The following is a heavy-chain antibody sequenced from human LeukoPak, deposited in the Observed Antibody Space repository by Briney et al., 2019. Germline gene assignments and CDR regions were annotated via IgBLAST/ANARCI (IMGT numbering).Heavy chain of an antibody. D-gene: IGHD1-26*01. CDR3: VRGLMGATNNFDY. CDR1: GFTFSTYS. CDR2: INSATSTI. V-gene: IGHV3-48*01. J-gene: IGHJ4*02. Sequence: GGSLRLSCAASGFTFSTYSMNWVRQAPGKGLEWVAYINSATSTIYYADSVKGRSTISRDNAKNSLHLQMNSLRVEDTAVYYCVRGLMGATNNFDYWGQGTLVTVSS.